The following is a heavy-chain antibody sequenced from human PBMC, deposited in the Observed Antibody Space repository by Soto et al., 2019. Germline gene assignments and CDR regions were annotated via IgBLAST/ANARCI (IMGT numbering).Heavy chain of an antibody. CDR3: AAGYCSGGSCYSADAFDI. CDR1: GFTFTSSA. D-gene: IGHD2-15*01. Sequence: QMPLVQSGPEVKKPGTSVKVSCKASGFTFTSSAVQWVRQARGQRLEWIGWIVVGSGNTNYAQKFQERVTITRDMSTSTAYMELSSLRSEDTAVYYCAAGYCSGGSCYSADAFDIWGQGTMVTVSS. CDR2: IVVGSGNT. V-gene: IGHV1-58*01. J-gene: IGHJ3*02.